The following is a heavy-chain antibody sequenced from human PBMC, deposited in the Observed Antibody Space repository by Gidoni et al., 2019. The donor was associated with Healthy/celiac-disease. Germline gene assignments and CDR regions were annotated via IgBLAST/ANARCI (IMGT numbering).Heavy chain of an antibody. CDR2: ISGSGGST. J-gene: IGHJ4*02. CDR3: AKDLRYYYDSSGSPDSLFDY. CDR1: GFTFSSYA. D-gene: IGHD3-22*01. V-gene: IGHV3-23*04. Sequence: EVQLVESGGGLVQPGGSLRLSCAASGFTFSSYAMSWVRQAPGKGLEWVSAISGSGGSTYYADSVKGRFTISRDNSKNTLYLKMNSLRAEDTAVYYCAKDLRYYYDSSGSPDSLFDYWGQGTLVTVSS.